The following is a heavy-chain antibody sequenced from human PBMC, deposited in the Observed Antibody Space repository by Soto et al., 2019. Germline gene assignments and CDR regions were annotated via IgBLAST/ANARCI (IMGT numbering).Heavy chain of an antibody. CDR2: INAGNGNT. J-gene: IGHJ1*01. CDR3: ARVTDYFDTLGYSRAYFQH. V-gene: IGHV1-3*01. Sequence: GASVKVSCKASGYTFTSAAMHWLRQAAGQRPEWMGWINAGNGNTKYSQKFQGRVTITRGIPASTVYMEMSSLRSEDTAVYFCARVTDYFDTLGYSRAYFQHWGQGTPVTVSS. CDR1: GYTFTSAA. D-gene: IGHD3-22*01.